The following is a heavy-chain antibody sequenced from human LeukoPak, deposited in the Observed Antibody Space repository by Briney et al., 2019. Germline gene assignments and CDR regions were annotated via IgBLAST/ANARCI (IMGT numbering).Heavy chain of an antibody. D-gene: IGHD1-26*01. J-gene: IGHJ4*02. Sequence: PGGSLRLSCAASGFSLSRYGMSWVRQAPGKGLEWVANIRQDGGEKHYVGSVRGRFTISRDNAKNSLYLQMNSLRDEDTALYYCARDLYSGSYYTSSAFDYWGQGTLVTVSS. V-gene: IGHV3-7*01. CDR1: GFSLSRYG. CDR2: IRQDGGEK. CDR3: ARDLYSGSYYTSSAFDY.